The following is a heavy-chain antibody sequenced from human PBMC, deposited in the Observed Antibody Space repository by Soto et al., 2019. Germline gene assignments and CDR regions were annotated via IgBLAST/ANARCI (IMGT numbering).Heavy chain of an antibody. CDR2: INPSGGST. CDR1: GYTFTSYY. Sequence: ASVKVSCKASGYTFTSYYMHWVRQAPGQGLEWMGIINPSGGSTSYADSVKGRFTISRDNAKNSLYLQMNSLRAEDTAVYYCARDLNSALFASWAQGPLVPVSS. J-gene: IGHJ4*02. CDR3: ARDLNSALFAS. V-gene: IGHV1-46*04. D-gene: IGHD3-3*01.